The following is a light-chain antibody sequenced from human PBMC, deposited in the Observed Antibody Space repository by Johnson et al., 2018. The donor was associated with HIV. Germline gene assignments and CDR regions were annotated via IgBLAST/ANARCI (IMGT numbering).Light chain of an antibody. CDR1: SSNIGNNY. J-gene: IGLJ1*01. CDR2: ENN. V-gene: IGLV1-51*02. CDR3: GTWDASLSVNV. Sequence: QSVLTQPPSVSAAPGQRVTISCSGSSSNIGNNYVSWYQQLPGTAPKLLIYENNKRPSGVPDRFSGSKSGTSATMDITGLQSGDEADYYCGTWDASLSVNVFGPGTTVTVL.